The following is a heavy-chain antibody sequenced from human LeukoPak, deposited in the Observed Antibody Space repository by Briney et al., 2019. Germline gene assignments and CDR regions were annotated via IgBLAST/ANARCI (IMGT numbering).Heavy chain of an antibody. CDR3: ASLTTAEAFDI. V-gene: IGHV4-59*01. J-gene: IGHJ3*02. Sequence: SEALSLTCTVSGGSISIYYWSWIRQPPGKGLEWIGYIYDSGSTNYNPSLKSRVTISADTSKNQFSLKLSSVTAADTAVYYCASLTTAEAFDIWGQGTMVTVSS. CDR1: GGSISIYY. D-gene: IGHD3-22*01. CDR2: IYDSGST.